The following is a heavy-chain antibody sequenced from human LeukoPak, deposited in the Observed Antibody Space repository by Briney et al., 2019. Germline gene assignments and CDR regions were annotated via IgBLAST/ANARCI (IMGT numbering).Heavy chain of an antibody. V-gene: IGHV4-4*02. D-gene: IGHD2-21*02. J-gene: IGHJ4*02. CDR3: ARERAAYCTGDCHSFDY. CDR1: GGSISSSNW. CDR2: IYHSGST. Sequence: SETLSLTCAVSGGSISSSNWWSWVRQPPGKGLEWIGEIYHSGSTNYNPSLKSRVTISVDKSKNQFSLKLSSVTAADTATYFCARERAAYCTGDCHSFDYWGQGILVTVSS.